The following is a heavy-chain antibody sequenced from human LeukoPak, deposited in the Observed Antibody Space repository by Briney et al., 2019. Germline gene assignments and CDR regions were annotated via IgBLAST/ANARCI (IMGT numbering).Heavy chain of an antibody. V-gene: IGHV3-15*01. CDR2: IKSKTDGGTT. J-gene: IGHJ4*02. CDR3: TTLPQDIVVVPAA. D-gene: IGHD2-2*01. CDR1: GFTLSNAW. Sequence: GGSLRLSCAASGFTLSNAWMSWVRQAPGKGREWVGRIKSKTDGGTTDYAAPVKGRFTISRDDSKNTLYLQMNSLKTEDTAVYYCTTLPQDIVVVPAAGGQGTLVTVSS.